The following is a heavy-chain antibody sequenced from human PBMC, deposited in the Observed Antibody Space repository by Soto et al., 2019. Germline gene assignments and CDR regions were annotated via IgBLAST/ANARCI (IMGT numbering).Heavy chain of an antibody. CDR2: ISGSGGST. V-gene: IGHV3-23*01. Sequence: GGSLRLSCAASGFTFSSYAMSWVRQAPGKGLEWVSAISGSGGSTYYADSVKGRFTISRDNSKNTLYLQMNSLRAEDTAVYYCAKISRLAVAGKSEDYWGQGTLVTVSS. D-gene: IGHD6-19*01. CDR3: AKISRLAVAGKSEDY. CDR1: GFTFSSYA. J-gene: IGHJ4*02.